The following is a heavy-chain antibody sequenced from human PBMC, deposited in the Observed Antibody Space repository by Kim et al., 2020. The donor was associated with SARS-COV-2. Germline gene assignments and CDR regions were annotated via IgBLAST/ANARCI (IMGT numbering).Heavy chain of an antibody. J-gene: IGHJ6*01. V-gene: IGHV3-9*01. CDR1: GFTFDDYA. D-gene: IGHD3-3*01. CDR2: ISWNSGSI. Sequence: GGSLRLSCAASGFTFDDYAMHWVRQAPGKGLEWVSGISWNSGSIGYADSVKGRFTISRDNAKNSLYLQMNSLRAEDTALYYCAKDLPDTIFGTYGMDVGG. CDR3: AKDLPDTIFGTYGMDV.